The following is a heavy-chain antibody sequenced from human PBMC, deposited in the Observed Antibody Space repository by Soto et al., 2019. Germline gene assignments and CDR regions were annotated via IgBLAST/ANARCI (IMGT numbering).Heavy chain of an antibody. CDR1: GFTFSSYA. V-gene: IGHV3-23*01. J-gene: IGHJ6*02. CDR2: ISGSGGST. D-gene: IGHD1-26*01. CDR3: AKAGGATRYYYYYGMDV. Sequence: EVQLLESGGGLVQPGGSLRLSCAASGFTFSSYAMSWVRQAPGKGLEWVSAISGSGGSTYYADSVKGRFTISRDNSKNTLYQQMNSLRAEDTAVYYCAKAGGATRYYYYYGMDVWGQGTTVTVSS.